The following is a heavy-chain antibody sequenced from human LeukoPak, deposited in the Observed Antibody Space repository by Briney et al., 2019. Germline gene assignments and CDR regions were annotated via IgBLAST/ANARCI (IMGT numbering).Heavy chain of an antibody. Sequence: ASVKVSCKVSGYTLTGLSMHWVRQAPGKGLEWMGWISAYNGNTNYAQKLQGRVTMTTDTSTSTAYMELRSLRSDDTAVYYCARDRGYCSSTSCQLDYYYYMDVWGKGTTVTVSS. CDR2: ISAYNGNT. D-gene: IGHD2-2*01. J-gene: IGHJ6*03. V-gene: IGHV1-18*01. CDR3: ARDRGYCSSTSCQLDYYYYMDV. CDR1: GYTLTGLS.